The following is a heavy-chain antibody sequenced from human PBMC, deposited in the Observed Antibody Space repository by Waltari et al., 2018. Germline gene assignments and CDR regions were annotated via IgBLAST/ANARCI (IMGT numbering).Heavy chain of an antibody. CDR2: ISWDGGST. CDR3: ANLGDGGHFDY. D-gene: IGHD3-16*01. J-gene: IGHJ4*02. CDR1: GFTFDDYA. V-gene: IGHV3-43D*03. Sequence: EVQLVESGGVVVQPGGSLRLSCAASGFTFDDYAMHWVRQAPGKGLEWVSLISWDGGSTYYDDSVKGRFTTPRDNSKTSRYLQMNSLRAEDTALYYCANLGDGGHFDYWGQGTLVTVSS.